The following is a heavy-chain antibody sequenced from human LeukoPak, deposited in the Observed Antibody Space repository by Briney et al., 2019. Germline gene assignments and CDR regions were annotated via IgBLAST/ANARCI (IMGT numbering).Heavy chain of an antibody. CDR3: ARNVGPSGGPYYFDY. CDR2: VNPNSGGT. V-gene: IGHV1-2*02. Sequence: ASVKVSCKASGYTFTDYYIHWVQQAPGQGLEWMGWVNPNSGGTNYAQKFQGRVTMTRDTSIGTAYMELSRLTSDDTALYYCARNVGPSGGPYYFDYWGQGTLVTDSS. CDR1: GYTFTDYY. J-gene: IGHJ4*02. D-gene: IGHD1-26*01.